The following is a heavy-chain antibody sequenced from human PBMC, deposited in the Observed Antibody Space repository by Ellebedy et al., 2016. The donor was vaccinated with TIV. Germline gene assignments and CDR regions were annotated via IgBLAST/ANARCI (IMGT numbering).Heavy chain of an antibody. D-gene: IGHD3-10*01. Sequence: GGSLRLSXAASGFTFSSYAMHWVRQAPGKGLEWVAVISYDGSNKYYADSVKGRFTISRDNSKNTLYLQMNSLRAEDTAVYYCARDHRTYYYGSGSYYWGQGTLVTVSS. J-gene: IGHJ4*02. V-gene: IGHV3-30*04. CDR1: GFTFSSYA. CDR2: ISYDGSNK. CDR3: ARDHRTYYYGSGSYY.